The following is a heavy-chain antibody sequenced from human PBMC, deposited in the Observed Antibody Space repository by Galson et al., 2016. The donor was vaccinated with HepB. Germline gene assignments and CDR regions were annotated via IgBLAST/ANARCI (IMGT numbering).Heavy chain of an antibody. D-gene: IGHD2-2*01. CDR1: GFTFSSYG. Sequence: SLRLSCAASGFTFSSYGMHWVRQAPGKGLEWVAFISYDGSNKKYADSVRGRFTISGDNSKKTLYLQVNSLKAEDTAVYYCAKDGRIYCSSASCHDHFHYWGHGTLVTVSS. CDR3: AKDGRIYCSSASCHDHFHY. J-gene: IGHJ4*01. CDR2: ISYDGSNK. V-gene: IGHV3-30*18.